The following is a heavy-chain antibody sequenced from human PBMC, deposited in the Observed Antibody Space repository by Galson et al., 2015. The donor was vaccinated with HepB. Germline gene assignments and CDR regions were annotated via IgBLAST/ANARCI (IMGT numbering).Heavy chain of an antibody. J-gene: IGHJ4*02. CDR2: ISSSSTI. V-gene: IGHV3-48*02. CDR1: GFTFSSYS. D-gene: IGHD5-18*01. Sequence: SLRLSCAASGFTFSSYSMNWVRQAPGKGLEWVSYISSSSTIYYADSVKGRFTISRDNAKNSLYLQMNSLRDEDTAVYYCARDSNVDTAMVVDYWGQGTLVTVSS. CDR3: ARDSNVDTAMVVDY.